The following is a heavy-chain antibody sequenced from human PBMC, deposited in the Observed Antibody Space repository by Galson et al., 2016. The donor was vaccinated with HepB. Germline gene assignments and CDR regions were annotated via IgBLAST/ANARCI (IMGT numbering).Heavy chain of an antibody. CDR1: GFTFNTYG. Sequence: SLRLSCADSGFTFNTYGMNWVRQAPGKGLEWVANIKPDGSEKYYVDSVKGRFTISRDDAKNTLYLQMNTLRVEGTAVYYCTRETRWYFELWGRGTLLTVSS. V-gene: IGHV3-7*01. CDR3: TRETRWYFEL. CDR2: IKPDGSEK. J-gene: IGHJ2*01.